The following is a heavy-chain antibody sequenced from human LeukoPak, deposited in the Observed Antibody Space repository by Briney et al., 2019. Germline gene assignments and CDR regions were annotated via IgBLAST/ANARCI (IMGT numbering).Heavy chain of an antibody. Sequence: ASVKVSCKASGYTFTSYAMHWVRQAPGQRLEWMGWINAGNGNTKYSQKFQGRVTITRDTSASTAYMEPSSLRPEDTAVYYCARVGATSAFDIWGQGTMVTVSS. CDR3: ARVGATSAFDI. CDR2: INAGNGNT. V-gene: IGHV1-3*01. CDR1: GYTFTSYA. J-gene: IGHJ3*02. D-gene: IGHD1-26*01.